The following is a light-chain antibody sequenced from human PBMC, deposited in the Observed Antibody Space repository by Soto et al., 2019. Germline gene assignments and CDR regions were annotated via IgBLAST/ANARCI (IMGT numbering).Light chain of an antibody. CDR1: SSDVGGYNY. V-gene: IGLV2-14*01. J-gene: IGLJ1*01. CDR2: DVS. Sequence: QSVLTQPASVSGSPGQSITISCTGTSSDVGGYNYVSWYQQHPGKAPKLMIYDVSNRPSGVSNRFSGSKSGNTASLTISGLQAEDEADYYCSSYTSSRAYVFGTGTQLTVL. CDR3: SSYTSSRAYV.